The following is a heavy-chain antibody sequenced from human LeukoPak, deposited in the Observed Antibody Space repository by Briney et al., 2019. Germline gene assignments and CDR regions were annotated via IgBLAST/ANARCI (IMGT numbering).Heavy chain of an antibody. CDR3: ARDGQYSYGLLGNYYYYYYMDV. J-gene: IGHJ6*03. D-gene: IGHD5-18*01. Sequence: PSETLSLTCTVSGGSISSYYWSWIRQPAGKGLEWIGRIYTSGSTNYNPSLKSRVTMSVDTSKNQFSLRLSSVTAADTAVYYCARDGQYSYGLLGNYYYYYYMDVWGKGTTVTVSS. V-gene: IGHV4-4*07. CDR1: GGSISSYY. CDR2: IYTSGST.